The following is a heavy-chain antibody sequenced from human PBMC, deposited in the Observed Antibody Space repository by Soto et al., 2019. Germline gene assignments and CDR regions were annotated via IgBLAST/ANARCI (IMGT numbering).Heavy chain of an antibody. V-gene: IGHV3-74*01. CDR3: ARESSGYSSYFDY. CDR1: GLTFSNYW. CDR2: ISRDGSST. Sequence: GGSLRLSCAGSGLTFSNYWIHWVRPAPGQGLAWVSRISRDGSSTTYADSVKGRFTISRDFAKNTVYLQMNSLRAEDTAVYYCARESSGYSSYFDYWGQGTLVTVSS. J-gene: IGHJ4*02. D-gene: IGHD5-12*01.